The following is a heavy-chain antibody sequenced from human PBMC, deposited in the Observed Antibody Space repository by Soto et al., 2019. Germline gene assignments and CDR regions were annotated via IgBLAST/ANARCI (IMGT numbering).Heavy chain of an antibody. CDR2: IKQDGSAK. V-gene: IGHV3-7*01. CDR3: ASWLKTSGWYVLLEGSFDY. D-gene: IGHD6-19*01. Sequence: EVQLVESGGGLVQPGGSLRLSCAASGFTFSSYWMTWVRQAPGKGLEWVANIKQDGSAKYYVDSVKGRFTISRDNAKNSLYMQMNSMRAADTAVYYWASWLKTSGWYVLLEGSFDYWGQGTLVTVSS. CDR1: GFTFSSYW. J-gene: IGHJ4*02.